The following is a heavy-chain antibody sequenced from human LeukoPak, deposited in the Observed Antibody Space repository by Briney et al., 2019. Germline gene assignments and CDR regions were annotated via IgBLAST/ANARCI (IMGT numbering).Heavy chain of an antibody. CDR2: ISGSGGTT. CDR1: GFNLNNYA. J-gene: IGHJ4*02. D-gene: IGHD2-21*02. Sequence: GGSLRLSCVTSGFNLNNYAMNWVRQAPGKGLEWVAGISGSGGTTYYTDSVKGRFTLSRDNSKNTLYLQMTSLRAEDTAVYYCAKVGLYGLVVAVTASLGHRGQGTLVTVSS. CDR3: AKVGLYGLVVAVTASLGH. V-gene: IGHV3-23*01.